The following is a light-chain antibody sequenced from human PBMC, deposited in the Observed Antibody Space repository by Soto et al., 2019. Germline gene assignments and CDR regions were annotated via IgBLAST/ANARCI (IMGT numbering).Light chain of an antibody. J-gene: IGKJ5*01. CDR3: QQYSNWPT. CDR2: GAS. Sequence: DTIMTQSPATLSVSPGERATLSCRTSQSVSSNLAWYQQKFGQAPRLLIYGASTRATGIPARFSGSGSATEFTLTISSLPSEDFAIYYCQQYSNWPTFGQGTRLEIK. CDR1: QSVSSN. V-gene: IGKV3-15*01.